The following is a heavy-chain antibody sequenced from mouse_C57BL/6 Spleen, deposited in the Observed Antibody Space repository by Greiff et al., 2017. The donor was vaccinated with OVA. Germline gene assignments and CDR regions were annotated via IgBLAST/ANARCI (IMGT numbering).Heavy chain of an antibody. CDR3: TRSGYDYDQAWFAY. V-gene: IGHV1-5*01. Sequence: VHVKQSGTVLARPGASVKMSCKTSGYTFTSYWMHWVKQRPGQGLEWIGAIYPGNSDTSYNQKFKGKAKLTAVTSASTAYMELSSLTNEDSAVYYCTRSGYDYDQAWFAYWGQGTLVTVSA. CDR1: GYTFTSYW. J-gene: IGHJ3*01. CDR2: IYPGNSDT. D-gene: IGHD2-4*01.